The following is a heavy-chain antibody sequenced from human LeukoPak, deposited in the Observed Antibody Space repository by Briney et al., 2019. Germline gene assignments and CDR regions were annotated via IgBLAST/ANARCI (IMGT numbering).Heavy chain of an antibody. CDR3: AKVIDTSIAVASADFDI. CDR1: RFTFSGFA. J-gene: IGHJ4*02. V-gene: IGHV3-23*01. D-gene: IGHD6-19*01. Sequence: GGSLRLSCAASRFTFSGFAMSWVRQAPGKGLEWVSSIDGSGVSTYYADPVKGRFTISRDNSKNTLYLQMKSLRAEDTALYYCAKVIDTSIAVASADFDIWGQGTLVTVSS. CDR2: IDGSGVST.